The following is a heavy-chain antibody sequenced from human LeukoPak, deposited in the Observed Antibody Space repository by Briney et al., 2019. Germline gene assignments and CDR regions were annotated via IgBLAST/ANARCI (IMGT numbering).Heavy chain of an antibody. CDR2: IYYSGST. Sequence: PSETLSLTCTVPGGSISSYYWSWIRQPPGKGLEWIGYIYYSGSTNYNPSLKSRVTISVDTSKNQFSLKLSSVTAADTAVYYCARVAGGVVIGRWFDPWGQGTLVTVSS. V-gene: IGHV4-59*01. J-gene: IGHJ5*02. CDR1: GGSISSYY. D-gene: IGHD3-3*01. CDR3: ARVAGGVVIGRWFDP.